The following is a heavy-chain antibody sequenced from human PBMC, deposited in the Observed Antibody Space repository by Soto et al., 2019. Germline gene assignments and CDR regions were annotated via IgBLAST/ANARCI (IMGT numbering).Heavy chain of an antibody. Sequence: LRLSCAASGFTFSGFWMHWVRQAPGKGLVWVSRASPDGTSTSYADSVKGRFTISRDNSKKMLYMQMNGLRADDTAVYYCTRHGPGDYFLLDPWGQGTLVTVYS. CDR3: TRHGPGDYFLLDP. D-gene: IGHD4-17*01. CDR2: ASPDGTST. CDR1: GFTFSGFW. J-gene: IGHJ5*02. V-gene: IGHV3-74*01.